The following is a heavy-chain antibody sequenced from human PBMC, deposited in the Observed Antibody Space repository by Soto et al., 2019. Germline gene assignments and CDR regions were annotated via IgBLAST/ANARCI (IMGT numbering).Heavy chain of an antibody. CDR3: VSDETQLERRPSYGNDV. D-gene: IGHD1-1*01. CDR1: GFTFSHYG. Sequence: QMQLEESGGGVVQPGRSLRLSCVASGFTFSHYGMHWVRQAPGKGLEWVAVIWHHGGNKYYADSVKGRFTISRDNARNTLYLQMDSLRGEDTGVYYCVSDETQLERRPSYGNDVWGRGTKVIVSS. J-gene: IGHJ6*02. V-gene: IGHV3-33*01. CDR2: IWHHGGNK.